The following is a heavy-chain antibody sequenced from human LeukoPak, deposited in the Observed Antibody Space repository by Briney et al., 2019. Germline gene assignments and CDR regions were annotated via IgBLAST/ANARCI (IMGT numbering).Heavy chain of an antibody. V-gene: IGHV4-39*07. Sequence: SETLSLTCTVSGGSISSSSYYWGWIRQPPGKGLEWIGSIYYSGSTYYNPSLKSRVTISVDTSKNQFSLKLSSVTAADTAVYYYARGQVGATWSDYWGQGTLVTVSS. J-gene: IGHJ4*02. CDR1: GGSISSSSYY. CDR3: ARGQVGATWSDY. D-gene: IGHD1-26*01. CDR2: IYYSGST.